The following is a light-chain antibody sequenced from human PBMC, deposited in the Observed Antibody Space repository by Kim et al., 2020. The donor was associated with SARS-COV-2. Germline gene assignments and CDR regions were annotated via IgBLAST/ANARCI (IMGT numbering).Light chain of an antibody. CDR2: EVS. V-gene: IGLV2-23*02. J-gene: IGLJ1*01. CDR1: SSDVGSYNL. Sequence: GQSITITCTGTSSDVGSYNLVSWYQQHPGKAPNIMIYEVSKRPSGVSNRFSGSKSGNTASLTISGLQAEDEADYYCCSYAGSSTYVFGTGTKVTVL. CDR3: CSYAGSSTYV.